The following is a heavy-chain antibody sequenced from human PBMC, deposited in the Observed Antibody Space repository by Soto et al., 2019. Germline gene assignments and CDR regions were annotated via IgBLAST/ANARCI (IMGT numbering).Heavy chain of an antibody. D-gene: IGHD3-10*01. J-gene: IGHJ6*02. V-gene: IGHV3-23*01. Sequence: DVQLLESGGNLVQPGGSLTLSCSASGFTLSSYAMSWVRQAPGKGLEWVSSISARGDMTYNSDSVKGRFTISSDNANNAVFLQMPNLRIEDTALYYCARGDRGGSGSPASYYYSGWDVWGQGATVTVS. CDR3: ARGDRGGSGSPASYYYSGWDV. CDR1: GFTLSSYA. CDR2: ISARGDMT.